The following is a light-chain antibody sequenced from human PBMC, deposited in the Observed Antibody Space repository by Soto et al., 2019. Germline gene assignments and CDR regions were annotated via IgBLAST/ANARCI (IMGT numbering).Light chain of an antibody. Sequence: DIQMTQSPSTLSASVGDRVAITCRASQSITNRLAWYQLKPGKAPKLLIYKASTLKSGVPSRFSGSGSGTEFTLTISSLQPDDFATCYCQHYNSYSEAFGQGTKVDI. CDR1: QSITNR. J-gene: IGKJ1*01. CDR3: QHYNSYSEA. V-gene: IGKV1-5*03. CDR2: KAS.